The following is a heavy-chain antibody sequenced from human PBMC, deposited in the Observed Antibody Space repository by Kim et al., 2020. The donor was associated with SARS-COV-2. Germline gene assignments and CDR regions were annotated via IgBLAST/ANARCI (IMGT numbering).Heavy chain of an antibody. V-gene: IGHV3-21*01. CDR3: VRELVASGPGWFDS. CDR2: IASTSSFI. J-gene: IGHJ5*01. Sequence: GGSLRLSCEASGISITSYAMNWVRQAPGKGLEWVSYIASTSSFIHYADSVKGRFTVSRDNAKNSLYLQMDNLRGDDTAIYYCVRELVASGPGWFDSWGPGTLDTVSS. CDR1: GISITSYA. D-gene: IGHD5-12*01.